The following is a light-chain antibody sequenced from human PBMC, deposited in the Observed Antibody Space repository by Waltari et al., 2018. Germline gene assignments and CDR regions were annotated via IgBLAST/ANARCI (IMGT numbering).Light chain of an antibody. CDR3: QQYNSYPWT. CDR1: QGLGSW. V-gene: IGKV1-5*03. J-gene: IGKJ2*02. Sequence: DIQMTQSPSTLSASVGDRVTITCRASQGLGSWLAWFQQKPGKAPDLLIYKASNLDSGVPERFSGSGYGREFTLTITSLQAENSATYYCQQYNSYPWTFGQGTKLEIK. CDR2: KAS.